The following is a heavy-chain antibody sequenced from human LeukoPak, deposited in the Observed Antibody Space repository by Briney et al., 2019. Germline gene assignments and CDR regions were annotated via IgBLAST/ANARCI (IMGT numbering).Heavy chain of an antibody. J-gene: IGHJ4*02. Sequence: EASVKVSCKASGYTFTNYGISWVRQAPGQGLEWMGWISADNGNTYYTQNFQGRVSMTTDTSTSTAYMELRSLRSDDTAVYYCARTEGGSYLHWGQGTLVTVSS. CDR1: GYTFTNYG. D-gene: IGHD1-26*01. V-gene: IGHV1-18*01. CDR3: ARTEGGSYLH. CDR2: ISADNGNT.